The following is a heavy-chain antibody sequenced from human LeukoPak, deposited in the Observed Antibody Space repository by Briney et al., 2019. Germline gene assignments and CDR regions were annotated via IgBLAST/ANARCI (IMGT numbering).Heavy chain of an antibody. J-gene: IGHJ4*02. V-gene: IGHV3-49*04. D-gene: IGHD3-10*01. CDR2: IRSKAYGGTT. CDR1: GFTFGDYA. CDR3: TGSFGELTFFDY. Sequence: PGGSLRLSCTASGFTFGDYAMSWVRQAPGKGLEWVGFIRSKAYGGTTEYAASVKGRFTISRDDSKSIAYLQMNSLKTEDTAVYYCTGSFGELTFFDYWGLGTLVTVSS.